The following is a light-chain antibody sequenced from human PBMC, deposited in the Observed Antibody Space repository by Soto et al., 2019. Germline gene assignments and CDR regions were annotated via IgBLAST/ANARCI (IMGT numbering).Light chain of an antibody. V-gene: IGKV1-39*01. CDR1: QSISSY. CDR2: TAS. Sequence: DIQMTQSPSSLSASVGDRVTITCRASQSISSYLNWYQQKPGKAPKLLIYTASSLQSGVPSRFSGSGSGTYFTLTISSLQPEDFATYSCQQKYSNLFTFGGGTKVEIK. CDR3: QQKYSNLFT. J-gene: IGKJ4*01.